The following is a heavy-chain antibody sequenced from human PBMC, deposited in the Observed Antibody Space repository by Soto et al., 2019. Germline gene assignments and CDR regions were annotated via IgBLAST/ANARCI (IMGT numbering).Heavy chain of an antibody. CDR2: IYHSGST. J-gene: IGHJ5*02. V-gene: IGHV4-30-2*01. D-gene: IGHD2-2*01. CDR3: ARVPDR. CDR1: GGSISSGGYS. Sequence: LXXTCAVYGGSISSGGYSWSWIRQPPGKGLEWIGYIYHSGSTYYNPSLKSRVTISVDRSKNQLSLKLSSVTAADTAVYYCARVPDRWGQGTLVTVSS.